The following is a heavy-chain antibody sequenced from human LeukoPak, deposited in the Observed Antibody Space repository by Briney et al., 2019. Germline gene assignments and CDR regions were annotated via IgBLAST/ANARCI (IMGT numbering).Heavy chain of an antibody. CDR3: ARSPPYSGSYLYYFDY. J-gene: IGHJ4*02. V-gene: IGHV1-18*01. CDR1: GYTFTSYG. D-gene: IGHD1-26*01. CDR2: ISAYNGNT. Sequence: ASVKVSCKASGYTFTSYGISWVRQAPGQGLEWMGWISAYNGNTNYAQKLQGRVTMTTDTSTSTAYMELRSLRSDDTAAYYCARSPPYSGSYLYYFDYWGQGTLVTVSS.